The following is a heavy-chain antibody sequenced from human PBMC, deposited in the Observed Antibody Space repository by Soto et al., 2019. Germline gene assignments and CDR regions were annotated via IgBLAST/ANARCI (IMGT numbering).Heavy chain of an antibody. D-gene: IGHD3-10*01. J-gene: IGHJ4*02. V-gene: IGHV4-59*01. Sequence: PSETLSLTCTVSGGSISSYYWSWIRQPPGKGLEWIGYIYYSGSTNYNPSLKSRVTISVDTSKNQFSLKLSSVTAADTAVYYCARDQRGGYYFDYWGQGTLVTVSS. CDR2: IYYSGST. CDR3: ARDQRGGYYFDY. CDR1: GGSISSYY.